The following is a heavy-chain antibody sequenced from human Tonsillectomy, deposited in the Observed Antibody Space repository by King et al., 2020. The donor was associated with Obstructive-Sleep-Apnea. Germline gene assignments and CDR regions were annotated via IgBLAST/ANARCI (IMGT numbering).Heavy chain of an antibody. CDR3: ARTLSIAAAGTGWYFDL. D-gene: IGHD6-13*01. CDR2: IYYSGST. V-gene: IGHV4-59*01. J-gene: IGHJ2*01. Sequence: VQLQESGPGLVKPSETLSLTCTVSGGSISRYYWSWIRQPPGKGLEWIGYIYYSGSTNYNPSLKSRVTISVDTSKNQFSLKLSSVTAADTAVYYCARTLSIAAAGTGWYFDLWGRGTLVTVSS. CDR1: GGSISRYY.